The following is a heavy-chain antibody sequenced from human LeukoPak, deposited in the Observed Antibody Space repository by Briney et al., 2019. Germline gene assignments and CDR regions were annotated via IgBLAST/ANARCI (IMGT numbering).Heavy chain of an antibody. Sequence: ASVKVSCKASGGTFSSYAISWVRQAPGQGLEWMEGIIPIFGTANYAQKFQGRVTITADESTSTAYMELSSLRSEDTAVYYCARGGVIIPYALGPWGQGTLVTVSS. CDR3: ARGGVIIPYALGP. V-gene: IGHV1-69*13. CDR2: IIPIFGTA. D-gene: IGHD3-10*01. CDR1: GGTFSSYA. J-gene: IGHJ5*02.